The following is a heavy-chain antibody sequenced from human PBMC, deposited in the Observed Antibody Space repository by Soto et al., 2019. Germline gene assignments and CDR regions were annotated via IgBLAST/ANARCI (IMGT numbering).Heavy chain of an antibody. D-gene: IGHD3-10*01. V-gene: IGHV3-48*03. CDR1: GFTFSSYE. CDR2: VSSSGSVR. J-gene: IGHJ4*02. Sequence: EVPLVESGGGLVQPGGSLRLSCAASGFTFSSYELNWVRQAPGLGLEWVSSVSSSGSVRYYADSVKGRFTISRDNAKNSLYLQMNSLRAEDTALYYCAREVSGSYFFDYWGRGTLVTVSS. CDR3: AREVSGSYFFDY.